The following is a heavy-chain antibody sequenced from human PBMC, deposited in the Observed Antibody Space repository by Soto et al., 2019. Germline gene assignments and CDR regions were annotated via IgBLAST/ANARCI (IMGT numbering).Heavy chain of an antibody. CDR3: AKGDGMDV. V-gene: IGHV3-30*18. CDR2: ISYDGSNK. CDR1: GFTFSSYG. J-gene: IGHJ6*02. Sequence: QVQLVESGGGVVQPGRSLRLSCAASGFTFSSYGMHWVRQAPGKGLEWVAVISYDGSNKYYADSVKGRFTISRDNSKNTLYLQMNSVRAEDTAVYYCAKGDGMDVWGQGTTVTVSS.